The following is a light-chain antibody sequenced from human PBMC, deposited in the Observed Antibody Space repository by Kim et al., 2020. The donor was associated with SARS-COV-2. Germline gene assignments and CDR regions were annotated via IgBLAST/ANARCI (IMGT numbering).Light chain of an antibody. J-gene: IGKJ2*01. Sequence: AIRITQSPSSLSASTGDRVTITCRASQGISSYLAWYQQKPGKAPKLLIYAASTLQSGVPSRFSGSGSGTDFTLTISCLQSEDFATYYCQQYCSYPYTFGQGPKLE. CDR2: AAS. CDR1: QGISSY. CDR3: QQYCSYPYT. V-gene: IGKV1-8*01.